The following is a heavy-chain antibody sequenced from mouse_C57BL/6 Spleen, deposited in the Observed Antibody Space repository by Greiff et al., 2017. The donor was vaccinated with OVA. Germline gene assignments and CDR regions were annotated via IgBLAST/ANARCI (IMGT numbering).Heavy chain of an antibody. CDR3: AREGIYSYAMDY. CDR1: GFTFSSYA. CDR2: ISDGGSYT. Sequence: EVQLVESGGGLVKPGGSLKLSCAASGFTFSSYAMSWVRQTPEKRLEWVATISDGGSYTYYPDNVKGRFTISRDNAKNNLYLQMSHLKSEDTAMYYCAREGIYSYAMDYWGQGTSVTVSS. V-gene: IGHV5-4*01. J-gene: IGHJ4*01.